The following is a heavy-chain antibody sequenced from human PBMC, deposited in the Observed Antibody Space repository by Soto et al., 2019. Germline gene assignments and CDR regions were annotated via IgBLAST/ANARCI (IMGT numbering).Heavy chain of an antibody. V-gene: IGHV3-49*03. CDR2: IRSKAYGGTT. Sequence: GGSVRLSCTASGFTFGDYAMSWFRQAPGKGLEWVGFIRSKAYGGTTEYAASVKGRFTISRDDSKSIAYLQMNSLKTEDTAVYYCTSRGYEFFDYWGQGTLVTVSS. D-gene: IGHD5-12*01. CDR3: TSRGYEFFDY. J-gene: IGHJ4*02. CDR1: GFTFGDYA.